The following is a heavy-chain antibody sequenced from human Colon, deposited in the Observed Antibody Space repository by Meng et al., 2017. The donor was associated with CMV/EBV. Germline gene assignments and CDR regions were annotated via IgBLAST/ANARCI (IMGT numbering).Heavy chain of an antibody. Sequence: GESLKISCAASGFTFSDYAMSWVRQAPGKGLEWVSAVSGSGGSTYHADSVKGRLTISRDNSKNTVYLQMNSLRAEDTAVYYCAIRKWRSTSRFYGMDVWGQGTTVTSP. CDR1: GFTFSDYA. V-gene: IGHV3-23*01. J-gene: IGHJ6*02. CDR3: AIRKWRSTSRFYGMDV. CDR2: VSGSGGST. D-gene: IGHD2-2*01.